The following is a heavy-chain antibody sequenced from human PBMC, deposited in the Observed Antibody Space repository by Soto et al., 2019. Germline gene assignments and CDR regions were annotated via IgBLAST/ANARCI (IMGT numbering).Heavy chain of an antibody. D-gene: IGHD2-2*02. Sequence: QVQLVQSGAEVKKPGSSVKVSCKASGGTFSSYTISWVRQAPGQGLEWMGRIIPILGIANYAQKFQGRVTITADQATSTAYLELGRLQSEDRAVYYCARAEYQRRYPNWFDPWGQGALVTVSS. V-gene: IGHV1-69*02. CDR3: ARAEYQRRYPNWFDP. CDR1: GGTFSSYT. CDR2: IIPILGIA. J-gene: IGHJ5*02.